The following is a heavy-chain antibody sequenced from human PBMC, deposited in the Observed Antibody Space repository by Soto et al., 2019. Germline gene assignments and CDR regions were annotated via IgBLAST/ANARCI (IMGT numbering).Heavy chain of an antibody. CDR2: INHSGST. V-gene: IGHV4-34*01. Sequence: YGGRWIRQPPGKGLEWIGEINHSGSTNYNPSLKSRVTISVDTSKNQFSLKLSSVTAADTAVYYCARGWGRISDYWGQGALVTVSS. J-gene: IGHJ4*02. D-gene: IGHD7-27*01. CDR1: YG. CDR3: ARGWGRISDY.